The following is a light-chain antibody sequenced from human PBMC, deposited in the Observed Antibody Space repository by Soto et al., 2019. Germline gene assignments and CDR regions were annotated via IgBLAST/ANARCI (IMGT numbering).Light chain of an antibody. J-gene: IGLJ2*01. Sequence: QSVLTQPPSVSAAPGQEIIISCSGSRSNLGTYYVSWYHQLPGTAPKVVIYDNSRRPSGIPDRFSGSKSGTSATLAITGLQRGDEGDFPCGAWDSSLNVFVFGGGTKLTVL. CDR3: GAWDSSLNVFV. CDR1: RSNLGTYY. V-gene: IGLV1-51*01. CDR2: DNS.